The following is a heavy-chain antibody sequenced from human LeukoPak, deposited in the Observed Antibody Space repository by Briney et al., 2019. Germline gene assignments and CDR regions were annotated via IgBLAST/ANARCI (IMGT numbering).Heavy chain of an antibody. Sequence: PGGSLRLSCAASGFTFNTYSMNWVRQAPGKGLEWVSSISSSSSYIYYADSVKGRFTISRDNAKNTLYLQMNSLRAEDTAVYYCAKTYGDYEAFDYWGQGTLVTVSS. CDR1: GFTFNTYS. V-gene: IGHV3-21*04. CDR3: AKTYGDYEAFDY. CDR2: ISSSSSYI. J-gene: IGHJ4*02. D-gene: IGHD4-17*01.